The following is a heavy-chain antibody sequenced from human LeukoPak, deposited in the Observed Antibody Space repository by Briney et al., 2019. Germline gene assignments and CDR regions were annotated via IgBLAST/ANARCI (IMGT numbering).Heavy chain of an antibody. CDR2: IQSKTDSGTA. J-gene: IGHJ4*02. CDR3: TTLDLWFGEEKIDY. V-gene: IGHV3-15*01. CDR1: GFTFSNAW. D-gene: IGHD3-10*01. Sequence: KPGGSLRPSCAASGFTFSNAWMSWVRQAPGKGLEWVGRIQSKTDSGTADYATPVKGRFTISRDDSKNTLYLQMNSLKTEDTAVYYCTTLDLWFGEEKIDYWGQGTLVTVSS.